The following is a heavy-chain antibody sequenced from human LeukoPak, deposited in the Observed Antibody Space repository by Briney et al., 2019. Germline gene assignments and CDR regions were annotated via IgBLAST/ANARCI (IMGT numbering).Heavy chain of an antibody. V-gene: IGHV3-21*01. J-gene: IGHJ6*02. CDR2: ISSSSSYI. D-gene: IGHD4-11*01. Sequence: GGSLRLSCAASGFTFSSYNMNWVRQAPGKGLEWVSSISSSSSYIYYADSVKGRFTISRDNAKNSLYLQMNSLRAEDTAVYYCARDYSDYYGMDVWGQGTTVTVSS. CDR1: GFTFSSYN. CDR3: ARDYSDYYGMDV.